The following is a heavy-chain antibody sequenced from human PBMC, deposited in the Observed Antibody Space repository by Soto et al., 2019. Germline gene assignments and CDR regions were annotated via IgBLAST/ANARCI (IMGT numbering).Heavy chain of an antibody. CDR1: GGSFSGYY. CDR2: VNHSGST. J-gene: IGHJ6*02. D-gene: IGHD2-2*01. V-gene: IGHV4-34*01. Sequence: PSETLSLTCAVYGGSFSGYYWSWIRQPPGKGLEWIGEVNHSGSTYYSPSLMSRVTLSIDTSKNQFSLKLSSVTAADTAVYYCARGRQVTPAALFKRAGDYSMDVWGQGTTVTVSS. CDR3: ARGRQVTPAALFKRAGDYSMDV.